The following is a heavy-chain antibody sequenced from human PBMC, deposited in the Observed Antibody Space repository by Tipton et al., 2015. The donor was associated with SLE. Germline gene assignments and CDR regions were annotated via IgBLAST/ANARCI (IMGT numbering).Heavy chain of an antibody. Sequence: SLRLSCAASEFTFSHYPMNWVRQAPGKGLEWLSYIGSSSTTIYYADSVKGRFTISRDNAKNSLFLQMNSLRAEDTAVYYCARDRGYNSGYSFDYWGQGTLVTVSS. CDR2: IGSSSTTI. CDR1: EFTFSHYP. CDR3: ARDRGYNSGYSFDY. J-gene: IGHJ4*02. D-gene: IGHD6-19*01. V-gene: IGHV3-48*01.